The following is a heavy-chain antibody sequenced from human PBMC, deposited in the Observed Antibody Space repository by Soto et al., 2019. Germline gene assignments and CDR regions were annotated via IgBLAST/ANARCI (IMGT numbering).Heavy chain of an antibody. D-gene: IGHD1-26*01. V-gene: IGHV3-73*02. CDR3: AVGVKGDSDY. J-gene: IGHJ4*02. CDR2: IRSKAYNYAT. CDR1: GFTFSGSA. Sequence: EVQLVESGGGLVQPGGSLKLSCAASGFTFSGSAIHWVRQASGKGLEWVGRIRSKAYNYATPYAASVKGRFTISRDDSKNTAYLQMNSLKTEDTAVYYCAVGVKGDSDYWGQGTLVTVSS.